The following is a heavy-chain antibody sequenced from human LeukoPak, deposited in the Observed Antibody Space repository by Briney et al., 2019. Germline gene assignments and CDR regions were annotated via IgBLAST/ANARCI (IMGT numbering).Heavy chain of an antibody. J-gene: IGHJ4*02. V-gene: IGHV4-38-2*02. Sequence: SETLSLTCTVSGYSISSGYYWGWIRQPPGKGLEWIGSIYHSGSTYYNPSLKSRVTISVDTSKNQFSLKLSSVTAADTAVYYCARLSADSSSSSRGFDYWGQGTLVTVSS. CDR2: IYHSGST. D-gene: IGHD2-2*01. CDR1: GYSISSGYY. CDR3: ARLSADSSSSSRGFDY.